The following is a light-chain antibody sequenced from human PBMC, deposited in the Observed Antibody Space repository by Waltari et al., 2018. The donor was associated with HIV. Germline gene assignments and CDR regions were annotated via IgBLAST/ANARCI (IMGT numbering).Light chain of an antibody. CDR2: LGS. CDR1: QSLLHSNGYNY. J-gene: IGKJ1*01. CDR3: MQATQTRGT. V-gene: IGKV2-28*01. Sequence: DIVLTQSPLSLPVTPGEPASISCRSSQSLLHSNGYNYLDWYLQRPGQSPQLLIYLGSSRASGVPDRFSGSGSGTDFTLKISRVEAEDVGVYYCMQATQTRGTFGQGTKVEIK.